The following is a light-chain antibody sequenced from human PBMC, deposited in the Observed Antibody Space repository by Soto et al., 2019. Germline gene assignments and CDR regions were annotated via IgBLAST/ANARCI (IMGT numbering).Light chain of an antibody. Sequence: QSALTQPASVSGSPGQSITISCTGTSSDVGSYNLVSWYQQHPGKAPKLMIYEGSKRPSGVSNRFSGSKSGNTASLTISGLQAEYEADYYCCSYAGSSTSIFGTGTKVTV. CDR1: SSDVGSYNL. J-gene: IGLJ1*01. CDR2: EGS. CDR3: CSYAGSSTSI. V-gene: IGLV2-23*01.